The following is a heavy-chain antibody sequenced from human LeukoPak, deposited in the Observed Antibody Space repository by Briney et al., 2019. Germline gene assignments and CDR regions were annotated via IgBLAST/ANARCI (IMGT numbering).Heavy chain of an antibody. D-gene: IGHD3-22*01. CDR1: GYTFTSYG. V-gene: IGHV1-18*01. Sequence: ASVKFSCKASGYTFTSYGISWVRQAPGQGLEWMGWISAYNGNTNYAQKLQGRVTMTTDTSTSTAYMELRSLRSDDTAVYYCARDPFTMIVVGPGLRAPNAFDIWGQGTMVTVSS. J-gene: IGHJ3*02. CDR2: ISAYNGNT. CDR3: ARDPFTMIVVGPGLRAPNAFDI.